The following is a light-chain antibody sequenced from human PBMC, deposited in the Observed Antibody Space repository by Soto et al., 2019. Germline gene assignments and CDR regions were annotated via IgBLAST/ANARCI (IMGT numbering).Light chain of an antibody. CDR1: SSNFVGDKY. V-gene: IGLV2-11*01. Sequence: QSALTQPRSVSGSPGQTVAISCTGTSSNFVGDKYVAWYQKHPGKDPRLVIFDVNKRPSGVPDRFSGSKSGNTASLTISGLQVEYVAVYYCCSYICHYLYVFGTGTNVTV. CDR3: CSYICHYLYV. J-gene: IGLJ1*01. CDR2: DVN.